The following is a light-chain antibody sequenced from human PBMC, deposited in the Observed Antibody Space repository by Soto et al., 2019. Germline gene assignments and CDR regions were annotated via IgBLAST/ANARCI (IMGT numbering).Light chain of an antibody. CDR2: DVS. J-gene: IGLJ3*02. CDR3: SSYTRSTTLVV. Sequence: QSVLTQPASVSGSPGQSITISCTGTSSDVGGYSYVSWYQQHPGKAPKLMIYDVSDRPSGVSNRFSGSKSGNTASLTISGLQAEDEADYYCSSYTRSTTLVVFGGGTKVTVL. V-gene: IGLV2-14*01. CDR1: SSDVGGYSY.